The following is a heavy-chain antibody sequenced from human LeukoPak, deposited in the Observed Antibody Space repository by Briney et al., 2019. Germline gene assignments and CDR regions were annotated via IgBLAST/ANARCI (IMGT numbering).Heavy chain of an antibody. CDR3: AHRRAGGAIDY. CDR2: IYWNDDK. CDR1: GFSLSTSGVG. Sequence: SGPTLVKPTQTLTLTCTFSGFSLSTSGVGVGWIRQPPGKALEWLALIYWNDDKRYSPSLKSRLTIAKDTSKNQVVLTMTNMDPVDTATYYCAHRRAGGAIDYWGQGTLVTVSS. D-gene: IGHD3-10*01. V-gene: IGHV2-5*01. J-gene: IGHJ4*02.